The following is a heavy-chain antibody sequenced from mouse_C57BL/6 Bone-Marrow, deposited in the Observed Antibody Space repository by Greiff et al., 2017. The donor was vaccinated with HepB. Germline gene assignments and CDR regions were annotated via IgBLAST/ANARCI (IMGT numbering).Heavy chain of an antibody. CDR3: ARVGRRFAY. V-gene: IGHV3-6*01. Sequence: EVQLQQSGPGLVKPPQSLSLTCSVTGYSITSGYYWNWIRQFPGNKLEWMGYISYDGSNNYNPSLKNRISITRDTSKNQFFLKLNSVTTEDTATYYCARVGRRFAYWGQGTLVTVSA. D-gene: IGHD2-12*01. J-gene: IGHJ3*01. CDR2: ISYDGSN. CDR1: GYSITSGYY.